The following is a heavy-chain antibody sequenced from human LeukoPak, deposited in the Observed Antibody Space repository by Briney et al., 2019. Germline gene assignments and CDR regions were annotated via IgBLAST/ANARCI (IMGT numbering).Heavy chain of an antibody. V-gene: IGHV4-38-2*01. CDR1: GYSISSGYY. Sequence: SETLSLTCAVSGYSISSGYYWGWIRQTPGKGLEWIGSIYHSVSTSYNSSLKSRVTISVDTSKNQFSLKLSSVTAADTAMYYCARNSSGYYFDYWGQGTLVTVSS. CDR2: IYHSVST. CDR3: ARNSSGYYFDY. J-gene: IGHJ4*02. D-gene: IGHD6-19*01.